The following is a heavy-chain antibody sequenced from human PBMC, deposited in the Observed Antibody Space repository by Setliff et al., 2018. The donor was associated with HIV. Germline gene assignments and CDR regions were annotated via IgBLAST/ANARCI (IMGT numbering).Heavy chain of an antibody. CDR3: AKDYTTTFWEYNWFDL. CDR2: INGDGDGT. J-gene: IGHJ5*02. Sequence: GGSLRLSCAASGFTFSFHAMTWVRQAPGKGLEWVSGINGDGDGTYYADSVKGRFTVSRDNSKDTLTLQMNDLRAEDTGLYYCAKDYTTTFWEYNWFDLWGQGTLVTVSS. V-gene: IGHV3-23*01. D-gene: IGHD3-3*01. CDR1: GFTFSFHA.